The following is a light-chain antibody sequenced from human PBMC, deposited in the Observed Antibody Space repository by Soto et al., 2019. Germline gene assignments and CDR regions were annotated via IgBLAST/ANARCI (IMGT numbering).Light chain of an antibody. CDR2: GAS. J-gene: IGKJ5*01. V-gene: IGKV3-20*01. CDR1: QSVSSSY. CDR3: QQYGSSPPIT. Sequence: EIRLKQSPGTLSLTTGERATLSCRASQSVSSSYLAWYQQKPGQAPGLLIYGASSRATGIPDRFSGSGSGTDFTLTISRLEPEDFAVYYCQQYGSSPPITFGQGTRLEI.